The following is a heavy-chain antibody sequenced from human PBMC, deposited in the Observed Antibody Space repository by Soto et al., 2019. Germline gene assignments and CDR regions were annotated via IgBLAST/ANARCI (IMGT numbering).Heavy chain of an antibody. J-gene: IGHJ4*02. Sequence: PSETLSLTCTVSGASTTSSSYWSWIRQPAGKGLEWIGRFSLSGTTNYNPSLRSRVTMSADVSKNQLSLRLTSVTAADTALYYCARGMTPPGAPAWYYFDSWGQGTLVTVSS. D-gene: IGHD2-8*02. CDR1: GASTTSSSY. CDR3: ARGMTPPGAPAWYYFDS. V-gene: IGHV4-4*07. CDR2: FSLSGTT.